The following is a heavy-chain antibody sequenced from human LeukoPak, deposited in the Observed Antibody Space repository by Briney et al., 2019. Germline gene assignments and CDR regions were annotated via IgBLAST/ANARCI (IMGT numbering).Heavy chain of an antibody. CDR3: TTAFWSGYYSQKYYFDY. J-gene: IGHJ4*02. CDR2: INPSGGST. V-gene: IGHV1-46*01. D-gene: IGHD3-3*01. CDR1: GYTFTSYY. Sequence: ASVKVSCKASGYTFTSYYMHWVRQAPGQGLEWMGIINPSGGSTSYAQKFQGRVTMTRDTSTSTVYMELSSLKTEDTAVYYCTTAFWSGYYSQKYYFDYWGQGTLVTVSS.